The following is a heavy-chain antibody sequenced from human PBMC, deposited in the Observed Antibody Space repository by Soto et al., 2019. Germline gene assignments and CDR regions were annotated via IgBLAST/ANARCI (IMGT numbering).Heavy chain of an antibody. V-gene: IGHV3-64D*06. CDR2: ISSHGDST. CDR1: GFTFSNYA. J-gene: IGHJ4*02. Sequence: PGGSLRLSCSASGFTFSNYAMHWVRQAPGKGLEYVSAISSHGDSTYYADSVRGRFTISRDNSKNTLYLQMSSLRGDDTAVYYCVRAEAWTNFDSWDQGTLVTV. D-gene: IGHD5-12*01. CDR3: VRAEAWTNFDS.